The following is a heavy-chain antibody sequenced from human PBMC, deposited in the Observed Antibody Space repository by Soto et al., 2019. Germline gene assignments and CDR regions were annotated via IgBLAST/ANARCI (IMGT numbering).Heavy chain of an antibody. CDR3: ARGLPDGDYAPTYYYYMDV. V-gene: IGHV1-8*01. Sequence: ASVKVSFKASGYTFTSYDINWVRQATGQGLEWMGWMNPNSGNTGYAQKFQGRVTMTRNTSISTAYMELSSLRSEDTAVYYCARGLPDGDYAPTYYYYMDVWGKGTTVTVSS. CDR2: MNPNSGNT. CDR1: GYTFTSYD. D-gene: IGHD4-17*01. J-gene: IGHJ6*03.